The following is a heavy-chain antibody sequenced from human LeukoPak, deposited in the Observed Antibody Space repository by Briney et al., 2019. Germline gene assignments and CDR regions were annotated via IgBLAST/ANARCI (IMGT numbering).Heavy chain of an antibody. V-gene: IGHV3-49*04. D-gene: IGHD3-10*01. CDR1: GFTFGDYV. J-gene: IGHJ5*02. Sequence: GRSLRLSCTASGFTFGDYVMSWVRQAPGKGLEWGGFIRSKAYGGTTEYAASVKGRFTISRDDSKSIAYLQMNILKTEDTAVYYCSRGYYYGSGTPVWFDPWGQGTLVTVSS. CDR2: IRSKAYGGTT. CDR3: SRGYYYGSGTPVWFDP.